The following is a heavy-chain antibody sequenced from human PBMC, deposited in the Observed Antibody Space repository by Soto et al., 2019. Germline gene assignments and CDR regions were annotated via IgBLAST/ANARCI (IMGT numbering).Heavy chain of an antibody. Sequence: QVQLVQSGAEVKKPGSSVKVSCKASGGTFSSYTISWVRQAPGQGLEWMGRIIPIRGIANYAQKFRGRVTITADRPTQQAYMQLSSVRSEDTAVYYCARDQHYYGSGSDPLGRYCYGMGVWGQGTTVPVSS. CDR3: ARDQHYYGSGSDPLGRYCYGMGV. CDR1: GGTFSSYT. CDR2: IIPIRGIA. J-gene: IGHJ6*02. D-gene: IGHD3-10*01. V-gene: IGHV1-69*08.